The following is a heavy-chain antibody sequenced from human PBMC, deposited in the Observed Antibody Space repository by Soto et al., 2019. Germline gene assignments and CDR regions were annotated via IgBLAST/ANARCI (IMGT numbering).Heavy chain of an antibody. J-gene: IGHJ6*03. CDR2: INAGTGDT. CDR1: GYTFSNFP. CDR3: SRRNHYTWGFYENYYHYYYVDV. Sequence: QVQVVQSGAEVKKPGASVRISCKTSGYTFSNFPIHWVRQAPGLGLEWMGWINAGTGDTKYSQKLYDGGATTRDESASTADLELSSLRSEDTAVYFCSRRNHYTWGFYENYYHYYYVDVWGIGTTVTVSS. V-gene: IGHV1-3*01. D-gene: IGHD3-16*02.